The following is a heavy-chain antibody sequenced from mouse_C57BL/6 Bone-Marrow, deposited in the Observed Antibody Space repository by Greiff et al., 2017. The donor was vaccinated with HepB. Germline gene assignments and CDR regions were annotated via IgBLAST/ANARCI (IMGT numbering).Heavy chain of an antibody. Sequence: QVQLQQPGAELVKPGASVKLSCKASGYTFTSYWMQWVKQRPGQGLEWIGEIDPSDSYTNYNQKFKGKATLTVDTSSSTADMQLSSLTSEDSAVYYCARPGGSEFAYWGQGTLVTVSA. CDR1: GYTFTSYW. CDR3: ARPGGSEFAY. D-gene: IGHD1-1*01. CDR2: IDPSDSYT. V-gene: IGHV1-50*01. J-gene: IGHJ3*01.